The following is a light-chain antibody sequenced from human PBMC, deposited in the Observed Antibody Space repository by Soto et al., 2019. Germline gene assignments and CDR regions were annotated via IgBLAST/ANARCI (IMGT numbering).Light chain of an antibody. CDR3: QQYGSSPPST. Sequence: IVVTQSPGTLSLSPGERATLLCRASQSVSSSYLAWCQQKPGQAPRLLIYGASSRATGIPDRFSGSGSGTDFTLTISRLEPEDFAVYYCQQYGSSPPSTFGQGTKVDNK. CDR2: GAS. J-gene: IGKJ1*01. CDR1: QSVSSSY. V-gene: IGKV3-20*01.